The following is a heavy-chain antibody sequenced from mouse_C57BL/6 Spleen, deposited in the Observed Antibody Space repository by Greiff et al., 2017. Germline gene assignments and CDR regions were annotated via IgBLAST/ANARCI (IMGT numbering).Heavy chain of an antibody. V-gene: IGHV1-5*01. CDR2: IYPGNSDT. D-gene: IGHD2-4*01. J-gene: IGHJ2*01. Sequence: VQLQQSGTVLARPGASVKMSCKTSGYTFTSYWMHWVKQRPGQGLEWIGAIYPGNSDTSYNQKFKGKAKLTAVTSASTAYMELSSLTNEDSALYYCTGMIYDYDASYYFDYWGQGTTLTVSS. CDR1: GYTFTSYW. CDR3: TGMIYDYDASYYFDY.